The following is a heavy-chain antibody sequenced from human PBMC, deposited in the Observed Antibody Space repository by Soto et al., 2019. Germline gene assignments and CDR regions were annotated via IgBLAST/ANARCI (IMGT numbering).Heavy chain of an antibody. CDR1: GYTFTSFG. V-gene: IGHV1-18*01. J-gene: IGHJ3*02. D-gene: IGHD2-15*01. CDR2: ISAYNGNT. Sequence: QVQLVQSGAEVKKPGASVKVSCKASGYTFTSFGISWVRQAPGQGLEWMGWISAYNGNTNYAENLQGRVTTTTAAATSTAYMELRSLRSDDTAVYYCARDHRGGTDALDIWGQGTMVTVSS. CDR3: ARDHRGGTDALDI.